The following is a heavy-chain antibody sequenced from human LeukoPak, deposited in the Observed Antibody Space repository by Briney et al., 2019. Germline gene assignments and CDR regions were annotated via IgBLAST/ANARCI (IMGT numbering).Heavy chain of an antibody. Sequence: GASVKVSCKASGYTFTGYYMHWVRQAPGQGLEWMGWINPNSGGTNYAQKFQGRVTMTRDTSISTAYMELSRLRSDDTAVYYCARGIFGGSGYYFSAFDIWGQGTMVTVSS. CDR3: ARGIFGGSGYYFSAFDI. CDR1: GYTFTGYY. D-gene: IGHD3-22*01. CDR2: INPNSGGT. J-gene: IGHJ3*02. V-gene: IGHV1-2*02.